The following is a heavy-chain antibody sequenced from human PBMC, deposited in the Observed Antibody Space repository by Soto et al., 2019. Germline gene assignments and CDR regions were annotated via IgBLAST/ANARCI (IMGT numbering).Heavy chain of an antibody. Sequence: SETLSLTCAVYGGSFSGYYWSWIRQPPGKGLEWIGEINHSGSTNYNPSSKSRVPISVDTSKNQFSLKLDFVTAADTAVYYCARGARLLWFGELFRKMTFDIWGQGTMVTVSS. CDR1: GGSFSGYY. J-gene: IGHJ3*02. CDR3: ARGARLLWFGELFRKMTFDI. CDR2: INHSGST. V-gene: IGHV4-34*01. D-gene: IGHD3-10*01.